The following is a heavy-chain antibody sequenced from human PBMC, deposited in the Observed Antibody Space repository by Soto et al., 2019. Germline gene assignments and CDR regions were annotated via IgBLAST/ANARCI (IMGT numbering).Heavy chain of an antibody. V-gene: IGHV3-21*01. Sequence: EVQLVESGGGLVKPGGSLRLSCAASGFTFSSYSMNWVRQAPGKGLEWVSSISSSSSYIYYADSVKGRFTISRDNAKNSLYLQMNSLRAEYTAVYYCARVEMATRGIDYWGQGTLVTVSS. D-gene: IGHD1-26*01. J-gene: IGHJ4*02. CDR2: ISSSSSYI. CDR3: ARVEMATRGIDY. CDR1: GFTFSSYS.